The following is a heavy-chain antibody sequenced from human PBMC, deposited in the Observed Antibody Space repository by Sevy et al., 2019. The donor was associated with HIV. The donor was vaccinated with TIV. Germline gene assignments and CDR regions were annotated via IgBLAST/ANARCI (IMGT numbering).Heavy chain of an antibody. CDR1: GGSISSYY. CDR2: IYYSGST. D-gene: IGHD3-3*01. CDR3: ARSSSGFLEWFYFDY. V-gene: IGHV4-59*13. Sequence: SETLSLTCTVSGGSISSYYWSWIRQPPGKGLEWIGYIYYSGSTNYNPSLKSRVTISVDTSKNQFSLKLSSVTAADTAVYYCARSSSGFLEWFYFDYWGQGTLVTVSS. J-gene: IGHJ4*02.